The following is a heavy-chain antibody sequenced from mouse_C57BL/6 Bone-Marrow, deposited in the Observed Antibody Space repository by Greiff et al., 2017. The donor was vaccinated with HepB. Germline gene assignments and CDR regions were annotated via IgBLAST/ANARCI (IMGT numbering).Heavy chain of an antibody. CDR1: GYTFTSYG. J-gene: IGHJ4*01. D-gene: IGHD1-1*02. V-gene: IGHV1-81*01. CDR3: ARGRAYGYAMDY. CDR2: IYPRSGNT. Sequence: VQGVESGAELARPGASVKLSCKASGYTFTSYGISWVKQRTGQGLEWIGEIYPRSGNTYYNEKFKGKATLTADKSSSTAYMELRSLTSEDSAVYFCARGRAYGYAMDYWGQGTSVTVSS.